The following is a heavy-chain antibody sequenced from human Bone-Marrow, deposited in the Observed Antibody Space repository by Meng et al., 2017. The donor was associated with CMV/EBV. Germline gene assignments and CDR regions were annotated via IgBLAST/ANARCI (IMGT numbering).Heavy chain of an antibody. CDR2: INPTSGDT. J-gene: IGHJ5*02. CDR1: GYTFTGYY. D-gene: IGHD1-26*01. CDR3: ARSWEQNWFDP. Sequence: VQWVQCAAEVKKSGTFVKASVQSSGYTFTGYYMHWVRQAPREGVEWMGWINPTSGDTNYAQKFQGRVTMTRDTSISTAYMELSRVRSDDTAVYYCARSWEQNWFDPWGQGTLVTVSS. V-gene: IGHV1-2*02.